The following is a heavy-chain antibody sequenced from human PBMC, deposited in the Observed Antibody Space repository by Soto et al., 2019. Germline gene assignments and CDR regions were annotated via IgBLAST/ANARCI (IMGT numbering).Heavy chain of an antibody. D-gene: IGHD6-6*01. J-gene: IGHJ6*02. CDR3: ARDLGDLAARPNYYYYYGMDV. Sequence: ASVKVSCKASGYTFTSYYMHWVRQAPGQGLEWMGIINPSGGSTSYAQKFQGRVTMTRGTSTSTVYMELSSLRSEDTAVYYCARDLGDLAARPNYYYYYGMDVWGQGTTVTVSS. CDR2: INPSGGST. CDR1: GYTFTSYY. V-gene: IGHV1-46*01.